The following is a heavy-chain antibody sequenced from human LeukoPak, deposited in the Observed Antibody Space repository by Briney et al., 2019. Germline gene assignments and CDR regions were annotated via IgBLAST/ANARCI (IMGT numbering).Heavy chain of an antibody. D-gene: IGHD2-2*01. CDR3: ASGACSSTSCYGLSYFDY. CDR2: IYPGDSDT. J-gene: IGHJ4*02. CDR1: GYSFTSYW. V-gene: IGHV5-51*01. Sequence: GESLKISCKGSGYSFTSYWIGWVRQLPGKGLEWMGIIYPGDSDTRYSPSFQGQVTTSADKSISTAYLQWSSLKASDTAMYYCASGACSSTSCYGLSYFDYWGQGTLVTVSS.